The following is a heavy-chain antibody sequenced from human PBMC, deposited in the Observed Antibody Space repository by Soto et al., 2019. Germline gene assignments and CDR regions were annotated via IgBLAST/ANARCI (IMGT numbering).Heavy chain of an antibody. CDR3: ARIQYTWFEP. Sequence: QVQLVQSGAEVKKPGASVKVSCKTSGYTFTSYSITWVRQAPGQGLEWMGRISAYNANTHYAQNLQGRVTMTTDTSTSTAYMELRSLRSDDTAVYDCARIQYTWFEPWGQGTLVTVSS. CDR2: ISAYNANT. CDR1: GYTFTSYS. V-gene: IGHV1-18*04. J-gene: IGHJ5*02.